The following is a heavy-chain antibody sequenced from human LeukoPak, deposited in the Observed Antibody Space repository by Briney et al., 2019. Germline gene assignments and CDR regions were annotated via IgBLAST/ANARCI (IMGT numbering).Heavy chain of an antibody. CDR1: GFTVSSNY. V-gene: IGHV3-53*01. CDR2: IYSGGST. CDR3: ARTDSGYDLYYYYYMDV. J-gene: IGHJ6*03. D-gene: IGHD5-12*01. Sequence: GGSLRLSCAASGFTVSSNYMSWVRQAPGKGLVWASVIYSGGSTYYADSVKGRFTISRDNSKNTLYLQMNSLRAEDTAVYYCARTDSGYDLYYYYYMDVWGKGTTVTVSS.